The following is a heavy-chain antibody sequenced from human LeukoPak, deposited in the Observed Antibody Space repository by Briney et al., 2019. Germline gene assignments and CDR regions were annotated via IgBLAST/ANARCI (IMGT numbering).Heavy chain of an antibody. CDR2: ISSSGSTI. Sequence: GGSLRLSCAASGFTFSSYEMNWVRQAPGKGLEWVSYISSSGSTIYYADSVKGRFTISRDNAKNSLYLQMNGLRAEDTAVYYCARMPGRMIAWGQGTLVTVSS. J-gene: IGHJ5*02. CDR1: GFTFSSYE. CDR3: ARMPGRMIA. V-gene: IGHV3-48*03. D-gene: IGHD3-22*01.